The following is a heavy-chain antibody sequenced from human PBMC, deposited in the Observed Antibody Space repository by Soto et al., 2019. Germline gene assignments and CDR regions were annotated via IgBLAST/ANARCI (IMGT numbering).Heavy chain of an antibody. V-gene: IGHV3-23*01. D-gene: IGHD3-3*01. CDR3: AKVEYYDFWSGPYFDY. Sequence: VQLLESGGGLVQPGGSLRLSCAASGFTFSSYAMSWVRQAPGKGLEWVSAISGSGGSTYYADSVKGRFTISRDNSKNTLYLQMNSLRAEDTAVYYCAKVEYYDFWSGPYFDYWGQGTLVTV. CDR1: GFTFSSYA. CDR2: ISGSGGST. J-gene: IGHJ4*02.